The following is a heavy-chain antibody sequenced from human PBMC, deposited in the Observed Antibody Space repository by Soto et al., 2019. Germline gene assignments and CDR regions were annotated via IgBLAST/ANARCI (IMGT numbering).Heavy chain of an antibody. Sequence: EVQLVESGGGLIQPGGSLRLSCAASGFTVSSNYMSWVRQAPGKGLEWVSVIYSGGSTYYADSVKGRFTISRDNSKNTRYLQMNSRRAEDTAVYYCARDRVESGYPEYFQHWGQGTRVTVSS. D-gene: IGHD3-22*01. CDR1: GFTVSSNY. CDR2: IYSGGST. CDR3: ARDRVESGYPEYFQH. J-gene: IGHJ1*01. V-gene: IGHV3-53*01.